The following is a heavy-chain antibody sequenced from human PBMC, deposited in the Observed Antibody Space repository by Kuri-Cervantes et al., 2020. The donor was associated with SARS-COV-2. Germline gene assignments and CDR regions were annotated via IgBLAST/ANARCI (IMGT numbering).Heavy chain of an antibody. V-gene: IGHV1-8*01. CDR1: GYTFTSYD. CDR3: ATIPHILTGYFWFDP. J-gene: IGHJ5*02. Sequence: SVKVSCKASGYTFTSYDINWVRQATGQGLEWMGWMNPNSGNTGYAQKFQGRVTMTRNTSISTAYMELSSLRSEDTAVYYCATIPHILTGYFWFDPWGQGTLVTVSS. D-gene: IGHD3-9*01. CDR2: MNPNSGNT.